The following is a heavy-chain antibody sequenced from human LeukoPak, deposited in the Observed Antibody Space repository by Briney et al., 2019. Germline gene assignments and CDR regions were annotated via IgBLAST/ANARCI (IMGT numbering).Heavy chain of an antibody. V-gene: IGHV1-8*01. J-gene: IGHJ5*02. D-gene: IGHD3-3*01. CDR3: ARGFVLRFLEWLSYHNWFDP. CDR2: MNPNSGNT. Sequence: ASVKVSCKASGYTFTSYDINWVRQATGQGLEWMGWMNPNSGNTGYAQKFQGRVTMTRKTSISTAYMELSSLRSEDTAVYYCARGFVLRFLEWLSYHNWFDPWGQGTLVTVSS. CDR1: GYTFTSYD.